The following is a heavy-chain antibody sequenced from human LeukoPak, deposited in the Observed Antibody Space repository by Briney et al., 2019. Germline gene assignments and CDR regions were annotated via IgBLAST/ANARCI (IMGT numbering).Heavy chain of an antibody. J-gene: IGHJ3*01. CDR2: INHSGST. D-gene: IGHD6-13*01. CDR1: GGSFSDYY. V-gene: IGHV4-34*01. Sequence: PSETLSLTCAVYGGSFSDYYWSWIRQPPGKGLEWIGEINHSGSTNYNPSLKSRVTVSVDTSKKQFSLKLGSVTAADTAVYYCARISSSNWYNERGAFDVWGQGTMVTVSS. CDR3: ARISSSNWYNERGAFDV.